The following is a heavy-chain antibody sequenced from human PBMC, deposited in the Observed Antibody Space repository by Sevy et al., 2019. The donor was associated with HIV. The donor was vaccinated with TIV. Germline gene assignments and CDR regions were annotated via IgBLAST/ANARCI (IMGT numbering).Heavy chain of an antibody. CDR2: IASHGNYN. J-gene: IGHJ4*02. D-gene: IGHD2-21*02. V-gene: IGHV3-30-3*01. CDR3: ARLESCGGDCYYFDS. CDR1: GFIFSHYD. Sequence: GGSLRLSCAASGFIFSHYDMHWVRQAPGKGLEWVAVIASHGNYNSLAASVKGRFTISRVTARNTLDLQMNSLRVEDTDVYYCARLESCGGDCYYFDSWGQGALVTVSS.